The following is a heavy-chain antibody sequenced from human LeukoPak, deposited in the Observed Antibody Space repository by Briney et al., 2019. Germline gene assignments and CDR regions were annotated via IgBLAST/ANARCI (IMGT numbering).Heavy chain of an antibody. CDR1: GGSISSYY. CDR3: AREESLESGYYTDY. CDR2: IYTSGST. V-gene: IGHV4-4*07. D-gene: IGHD3-3*01. Sequence: SETLSLTCTVSGGSISSYYWSWIRQPAGKGLEWVGRIYTSGSTNYNPSLKSRVTISVDTSKNQFSLKLSSVTAADTAVYYCAREESLESGYYTDYWGQGTLVTVSS. J-gene: IGHJ4*02.